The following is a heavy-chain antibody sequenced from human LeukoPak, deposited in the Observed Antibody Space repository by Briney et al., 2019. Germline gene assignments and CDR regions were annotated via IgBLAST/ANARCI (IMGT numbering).Heavy chain of an antibody. CDR1: GYTFTSYD. CDR2: MNPNSGNT. Sequence: ASVKVSCKASGYTFTSYDINWVRQATGQGLEWMGWMNPNSGNTGYAQKFQGRVTMTRNTSISTAYMELSSLRSEDTAVYYCARGRIRSYDSSLFPTEDVWGKGTTVTISS. D-gene: IGHD3-22*01. CDR3: ARGRIRSYDSSLFPTEDV. V-gene: IGHV1-8*01. J-gene: IGHJ6*04.